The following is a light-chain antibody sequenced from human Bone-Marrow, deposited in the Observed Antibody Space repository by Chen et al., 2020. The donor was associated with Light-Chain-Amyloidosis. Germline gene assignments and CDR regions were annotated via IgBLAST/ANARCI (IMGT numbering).Light chain of an antibody. V-gene: IGKV2-28*01. Sequence: VMTQSPLSLAVTPGESASISCTSNQSLMQNNGYNFLDWYLQKPGQSPQLLIYLASDRAYGVPDRFSGSGSGKDFTLKITSVEADDVGVYFCMQTLQPLRTFGQGTKLEI. J-gene: IGKJ2*01. CDR3: MQTLQPLRT. CDR1: QSLMQNNGYNF. CDR2: LAS.